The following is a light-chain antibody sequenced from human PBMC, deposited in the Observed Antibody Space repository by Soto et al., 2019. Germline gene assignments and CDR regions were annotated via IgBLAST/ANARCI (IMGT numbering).Light chain of an antibody. CDR2: GAS. V-gene: IGKV3-15*01. Sequence: EKVITQSPATLSVSPGERATLSCRASQSLSTNLAWYQQKPGQAPRLLIYGASTRATGIPARFSGSGSGTEFTLTISSLQSEDFAVYYCQQYNNWPPGTFGQGTKLEIK. CDR1: QSLSTN. CDR3: QQYNNWPPGT. J-gene: IGKJ2*02.